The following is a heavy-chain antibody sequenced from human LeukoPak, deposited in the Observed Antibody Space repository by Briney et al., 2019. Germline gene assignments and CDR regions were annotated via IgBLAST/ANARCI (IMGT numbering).Heavy chain of an antibody. J-gene: IGHJ4*02. D-gene: IGHD6-19*01. CDR2: INYSGST. CDR1: GGSFSGYY. CDR3: ATLARASFGFAYSSGQVFDY. V-gene: IGHV4-34*01. Sequence: PSETLSLTCAVYGGSFSGYYWSWIRQPPGKGLEWIGEINYSGSTNYNPSLKSRVTISVDTSKNQFSLKLSSVTAADTAVYYCATLARASFGFAYSSGQVFDYWGQGTLVTVSS.